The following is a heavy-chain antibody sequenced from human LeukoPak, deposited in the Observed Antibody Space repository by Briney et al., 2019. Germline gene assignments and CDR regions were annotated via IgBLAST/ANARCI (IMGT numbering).Heavy chain of an antibody. CDR3: ARGMGLRTRWFDP. CDR2: INHSGST. CDR1: GGSFSGYY. V-gene: IGHV4-34*01. Sequence: PSETLSLTCAVYGGSFSGYYWSWIRQPPGKGLEWIGEINHSGSTNYTPSLKSRVTISVDTSKNQFSLKLSSVTAADTAVYYCARGMGLRTRWFDPWGQGTLVTVSS. D-gene: IGHD5-24*01. J-gene: IGHJ5*02.